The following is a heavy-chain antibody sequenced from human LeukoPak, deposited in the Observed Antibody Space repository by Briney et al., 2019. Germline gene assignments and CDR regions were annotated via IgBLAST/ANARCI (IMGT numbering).Heavy chain of an antibody. J-gene: IGHJ4*02. CDR1: GYSITSGYY. V-gene: IGHV4-38-2*02. CDR3: ARDQDYYGSGSYGPDY. Sequence: SETLSLTCTVSGYSITSGYYWGWIRQPPGKGLEWIGSIYHSGSTFYNPSLKSRVTISVDTSKNQFSLKLSSVTAADTAVYYCARDQDYYGSGSYGPDYWGQGTLVTVSS. CDR2: IYHSGST. D-gene: IGHD3-10*01.